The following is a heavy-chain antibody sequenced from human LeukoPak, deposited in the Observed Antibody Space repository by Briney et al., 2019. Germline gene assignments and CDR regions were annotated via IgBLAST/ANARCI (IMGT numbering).Heavy chain of an antibody. CDR3: ARARYYYGSGSYFDY. CDR1: GVSVTTNF. D-gene: IGHD3-10*01. V-gene: IGHV4-4*09. J-gene: IGHJ4*02. CDR2: IYHSGST. Sequence: PSETLSLTCTVSGVSVTTNFWSWLRQPPGKGLEWIGNIYHSGSTNYYPSLESRVTISLDTSKNQFSLKLSSVTAADTAVYYCARARYYYGSGSYFDYWGQGTLVTVSS.